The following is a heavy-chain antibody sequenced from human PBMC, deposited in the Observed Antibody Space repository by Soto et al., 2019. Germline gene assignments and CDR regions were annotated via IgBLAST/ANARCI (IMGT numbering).Heavy chain of an antibody. CDR3: AKDAGWVFSGKFDY. Sequence: WGGPRLSSAAPRFTLINHAMNPGRPAPGKGLEWVSGISGSGATTYYAGSVRGRFSISRDNSKNSLYLQMNNLRAEDTAVYYCAKDAGWVFSGKFDYWGQGALVTVSS. CDR2: ISGSGATT. CDR1: RFTLINHA. J-gene: IGHJ4*02. D-gene: IGHD6-19*01. V-gene: IGHV3-23*01.